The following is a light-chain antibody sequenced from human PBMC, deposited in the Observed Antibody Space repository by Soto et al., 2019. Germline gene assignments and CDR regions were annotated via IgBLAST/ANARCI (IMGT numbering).Light chain of an antibody. V-gene: IGLV2-14*03. J-gene: IGLJ1*01. Sequence: SDLTQPAYVSGSPGQSITISCTGTSSDVGGYNYVSWYQHHPGKAPKLIIYDVTNRPSGVSNPFSGSKSGNTASLTISGIQPEDEAEYHCSSYTTSNTRQIVFGTGTKVTVL. CDR1: SSDVGGYNY. CDR2: DVT. CDR3: SSYTTSNTRQIV.